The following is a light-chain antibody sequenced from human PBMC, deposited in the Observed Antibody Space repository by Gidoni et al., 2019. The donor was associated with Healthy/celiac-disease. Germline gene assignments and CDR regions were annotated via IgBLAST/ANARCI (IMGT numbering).Light chain of an antibody. J-gene: IGKJ2*01. CDR3: QQYYSTPMYT. CDR2: WAS. V-gene: IGKV4-1*01. Sequence: EIVMTQSPDSLAVSLGERATNNCKSSQSVLYSSNNKNYLAWYQQKPGQPPKLLIYWASTRESGVPDRFSGSGSGTDFTLTISSLQAEDVAVYYCQQYYSTPMYTFGQGTKLEIK. CDR1: QSVLYSSNNKNY.